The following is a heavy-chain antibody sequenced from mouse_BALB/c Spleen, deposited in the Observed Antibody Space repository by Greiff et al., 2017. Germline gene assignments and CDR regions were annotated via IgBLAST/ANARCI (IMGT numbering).Heavy chain of an antibody. D-gene: IGHD4-1*01. CDR1: GDSITSGY. V-gene: IGHV3-8*02. CDR2: ISYSGST. Sequence: EVKLMESGPSLVKPSQTLSLTCSVTGDSITSGYWNWIRKFPGNKLEYMGYISYSGSTYYNPSLKSRISITRDTSKNQYYLQLNSVTTEDTATYYCARSGLTGTDWYFDVWGAGTTVTVSS. J-gene: IGHJ1*01. CDR3: ARSGLTGTDWYFDV.